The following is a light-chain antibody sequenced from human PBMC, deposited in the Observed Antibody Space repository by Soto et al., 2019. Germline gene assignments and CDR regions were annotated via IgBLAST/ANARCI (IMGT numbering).Light chain of an antibody. J-gene: IGLJ2*01. Sequence: QSALTQPASVSGSPGQSITISCTGSSRDVGGYHYVSWYQQVAGKAPKLIIYDVNNRPSGVSSRFSGSKSGNTASLTVSGLQAEDEADYYCSSYTSGSTLVVFGGGTKLTVL. CDR2: DVN. V-gene: IGLV2-14*03. CDR1: SRDVGGYHY. CDR3: SSYTSGSTLVV.